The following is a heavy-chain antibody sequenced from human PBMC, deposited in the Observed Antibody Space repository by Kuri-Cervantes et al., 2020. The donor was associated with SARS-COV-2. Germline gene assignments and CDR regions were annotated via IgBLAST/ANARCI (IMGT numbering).Heavy chain of an antibody. CDR2: ISTSGGNT. CDR3: AKWAPSSGYYFKSWFDP. V-gene: IGHV3-23*01. D-gene: IGHD3-22*01. Sequence: GESLKISCAASGFTFSRNAMSWVRQAPGKGLEWVSTISTSGGNTYYADSVKGRFTISRDNSKNTLYLQMNSLRAEDTAVYYCAKWAPSSGYYFKSWFDPWGQGTLVTVSS. J-gene: IGHJ5*02. CDR1: GFTFSRNA.